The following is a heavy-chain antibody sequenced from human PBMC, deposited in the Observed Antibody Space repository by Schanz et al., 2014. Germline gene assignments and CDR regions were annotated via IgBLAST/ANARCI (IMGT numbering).Heavy chain of an antibody. CDR2: ISDSGTYT. CDR3: AASSGWPPSTDY. V-gene: IGHV3-11*05. CDR1: EFTFSTDA. Sequence: VQLVESGGGLVQPGGSLRLSCAASEFTFSTDAMSWVRQAPGKGLEWLSYISDSGTYTNYADSVKGRFTISRDNAKSSLYLQMNSLRVEDTAVYYCAASSGWPPSTDYWGQGTLVTVSS. D-gene: IGHD6-19*01. J-gene: IGHJ4*02.